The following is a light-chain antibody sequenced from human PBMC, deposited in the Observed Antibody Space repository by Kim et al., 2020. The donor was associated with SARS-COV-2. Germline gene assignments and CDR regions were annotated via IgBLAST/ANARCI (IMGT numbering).Light chain of an antibody. CDR1: HSLVHSDGNVY. V-gene: IGKV2-30*02. Sequence: PASCSRSTSHSLVHSDGNVYLSLFHQRPGQSPRRLSYKFSNWHSGVPDRFSGSRSGTDFTLQISRVETTDVGVYYFVQGTHWPFTFGPGTKVDIK. CDR3: VQGTHWPFT. J-gene: IGKJ3*01. CDR2: KFS.